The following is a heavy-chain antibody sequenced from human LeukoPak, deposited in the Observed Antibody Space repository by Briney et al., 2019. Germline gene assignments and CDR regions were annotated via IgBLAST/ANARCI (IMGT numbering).Heavy chain of an antibody. CDR2: ISYDGSNK. CDR3: AKEDSVRREFDY. Sequence: GGSLRLSCAASGLTFSNYAVHWVRQAPGKGLEWVAVISYDGSNKYYADSVKGRFTISRDNSKDTLHLQMNSLRAEDTAIYYCAKEDSVRREFDYWGQGTLATVSS. J-gene: IGHJ4*02. CDR1: GLTFSNYA. V-gene: IGHV3-30*18.